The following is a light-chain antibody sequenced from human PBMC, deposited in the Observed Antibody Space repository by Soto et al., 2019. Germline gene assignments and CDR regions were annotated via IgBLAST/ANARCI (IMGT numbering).Light chain of an antibody. V-gene: IGLV1-44*01. CDR1: SSNIGSHT. CDR3: AAWDDSLNGVV. J-gene: IGLJ2*01. CDR2: SNT. Sequence: QSVLTQPPSASGTPGQTIAISCSGGSSNIGSHTVNWYQQLPGTAPRLLIYSNTQPPSGVPDRFSGSKSGTSASLAISGLQSEYEGDYYCAAWDDSLNGVVFGGGTQLTVL.